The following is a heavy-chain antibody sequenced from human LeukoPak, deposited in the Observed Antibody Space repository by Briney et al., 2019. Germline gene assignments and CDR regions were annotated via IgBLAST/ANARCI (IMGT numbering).Heavy chain of an antibody. CDR2: INPSGGST. CDR1: GYTFTGYY. J-gene: IGHJ4*02. CDR3: ARDLRDCSGGSCYSGRDY. V-gene: IGHV1-46*01. Sequence: GASVKVSCKASGYTFTGYYMHWVRQAPGQGLEWMGIINPSGGSTSYAQKFQGRVTMTRDTSTSTVYMELSSLRSEDTAVYYCARDLRDCSGGSCYSGRDYWGQGTLVTVSS. D-gene: IGHD2-15*01.